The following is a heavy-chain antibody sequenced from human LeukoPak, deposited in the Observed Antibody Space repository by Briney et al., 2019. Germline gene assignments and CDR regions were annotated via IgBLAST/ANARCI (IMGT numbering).Heavy chain of an antibody. J-gene: IGHJ4*02. V-gene: IGHV3-23*01. CDR1: GFTFSSYA. CDR3: AKVTYRSYSGYDTKTP. Sequence: GGSLRLSCAASGFTFSSYAMSWVRQAPGKGLEWVSAISGSGGSTYYADSVKGRFTISRDNSKNTLYLQINSLRAEDTAVYYCAKVTYRSYSGYDTKTPWGQGTLVTVSS. D-gene: IGHD5-12*01. CDR2: ISGSGGST.